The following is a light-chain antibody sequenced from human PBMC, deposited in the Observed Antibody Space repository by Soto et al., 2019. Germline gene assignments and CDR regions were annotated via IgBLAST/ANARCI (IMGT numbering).Light chain of an antibody. J-gene: IGKJ1*01. CDR1: QSISTW. CDR3: QQYNSYWT. V-gene: IGKV1-5*03. CDR2: EAS. Sequence: DIPMTQSPSTLSASVGDRVTITCRASQSISTWLAWYQQKPGKAPKLLIYEASSLGSGVPSRFSGSGSGTEFTLTISSLQPDDFATYYCQQYNSYWTFGQGTKVEIK.